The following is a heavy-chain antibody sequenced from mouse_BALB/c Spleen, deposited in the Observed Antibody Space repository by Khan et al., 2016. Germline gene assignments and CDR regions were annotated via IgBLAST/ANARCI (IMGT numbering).Heavy chain of an antibody. J-gene: IGHJ3*01. Sequence: EVELVESGGGLVKPGGSLKLSCAASGFTFSTYTMSWVRQTPEKRLEWVAAISSGGSYIYYPDSVKGRFTISRDNAKNTLYLQMSSLKSEDTAMYYCTRGRGSGDGSSLFAYWGQGTLVTVSA. CDR3: TRGRGSGDGSSLFAY. CDR2: ISSGGSYI. D-gene: IGHD3-1*01. CDR1: GFTFSTYT. V-gene: IGHV5-6-4*01.